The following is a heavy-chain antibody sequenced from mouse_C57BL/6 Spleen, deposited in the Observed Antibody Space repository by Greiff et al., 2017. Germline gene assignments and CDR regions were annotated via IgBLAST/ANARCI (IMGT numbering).Heavy chain of an antibody. CDR3: ASITTVVANYYAMDY. CDR2: INPNNGGT. D-gene: IGHD1-1*01. J-gene: IGHJ4*01. V-gene: IGHV1-26*01. Sequence: EVQLQQSGPELVKPGASVKISCKASGYTFTDYYMNWVKQSHGKSLEWIGDINPNNGGTSYNQKFKGKATLTVDKSSSTAYMELRSLTSEDSAVYYCASITTVVANYYAMDYWGQGTSVTVSS. CDR1: GYTFTDYY.